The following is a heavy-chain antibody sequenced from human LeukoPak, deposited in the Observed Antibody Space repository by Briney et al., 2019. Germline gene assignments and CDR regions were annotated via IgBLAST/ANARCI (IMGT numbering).Heavy chain of an antibody. CDR2: IYSGGST. CDR3: ARDTGGSGST. CDR1: GFTFSNAW. J-gene: IGHJ5*02. Sequence: GGSLRLSCAASGFTFSNAWMSWVRQAPGKGLEWVSVIYSGGSTYYADSVKGRFTISRDNSKNTLYLQMNSLRAEDTAVYYCARDTGGSGSTWGQGTLVTVSS. D-gene: IGHD6-19*01. V-gene: IGHV3-53*01.